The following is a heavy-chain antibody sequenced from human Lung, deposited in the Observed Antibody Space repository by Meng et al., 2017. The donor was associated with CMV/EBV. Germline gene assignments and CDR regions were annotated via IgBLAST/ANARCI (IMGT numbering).Heavy chain of an antibody. CDR2: ISHDGSNK. D-gene: IGHD6-13*01. Sequence: GGSLRLXCAASGFTFSSYPMHWVRQAPGKGLEWVAVISHDGSNKYYADSVKGRFTISRDNSRNTLYLQMNGLRAEDTAVYYCAKAGYSSSWYVFDYWGQGXLVTVSS. CDR3: AKAGYSSSWYVFDY. V-gene: IGHV3-30-3*01. J-gene: IGHJ4*02. CDR1: GFTFSSYP.